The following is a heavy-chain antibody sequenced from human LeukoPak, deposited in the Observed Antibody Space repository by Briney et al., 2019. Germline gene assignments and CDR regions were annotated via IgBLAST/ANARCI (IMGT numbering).Heavy chain of an antibody. V-gene: IGHV4-30-4*01. D-gene: IGHD6-6*01. J-gene: IGHJ6*02. CDR2: IYYSGST. CDR1: GGSISSGDYY. CDR3: ARDVGSSSSPDESGALAQGRSGMDV. Sequence: PSETLSLTCTVSGGSISSGDYYWSWIRQPPGKGLEWIGYIYYSGSTYYNPSLKSRVTISVDTSKNQFSLKLSSVTAADTAVYYCARDVGSSSSPDESGALAQGRSGMDVWGQGTTVTVSS.